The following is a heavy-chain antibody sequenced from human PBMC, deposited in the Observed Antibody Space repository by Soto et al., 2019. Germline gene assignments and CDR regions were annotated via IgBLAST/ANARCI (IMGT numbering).Heavy chain of an antibody. J-gene: IGHJ1*01. CDR2: VFYTGSA. D-gene: IGHD1-26*01. CDR3: AKTPTGYYDS. Sequence: SETLSLTCSVSRGSIRGTDDYWGWIRQSPGKGLEYIGSVFYTGSAYYNPSFKSRVSIVADTSTNRFFLNLKSVTATDTGVYYCAKTPTGYYDSWGQGILVTVS. V-gene: IGHV4-39*02. CDR1: RGSIRGTDDY.